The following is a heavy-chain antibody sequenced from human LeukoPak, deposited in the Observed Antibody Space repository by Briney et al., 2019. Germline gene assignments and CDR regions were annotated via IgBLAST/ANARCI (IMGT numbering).Heavy chain of an antibody. CDR3: AKDQKRSYDFWSGYYTSPYFDY. CDR2: ISGSGGST. CDR1: GFTFSSYA. J-gene: IGHJ4*02. Sequence: GGSLRLSCAASGFTFSSYAMSWVRQAPGKGLEWVSAISGSGGSTYYADSVKGRFTISRDNSKYTLYLQMNSLRAEDTAVYYCAKDQKRSYDFWSGYYTSPYFDYWGQGTLVTVSS. V-gene: IGHV3-23*01. D-gene: IGHD3-3*01.